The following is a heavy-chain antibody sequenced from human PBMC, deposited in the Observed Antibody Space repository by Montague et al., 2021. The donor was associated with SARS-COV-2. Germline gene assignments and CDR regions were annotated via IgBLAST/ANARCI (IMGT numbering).Heavy chain of an antibody. J-gene: IGHJ4*02. CDR1: GGSISSSSYY. V-gene: IGHV4-39*01. D-gene: IGHD3-22*01. CDR2: IYYSGST. CDR3: ARFPYYYDSSGSFDY. Sequence: SETLSLTCTVSGGSISSSSYYWGWIRQPPGKGLEWIGSIYYSGSTYYNPSLKSRVTISVDTSKNQFSLKLSSVTAADTAVYYCARFPYYYDSSGSFDYWGQGTLVTVSP.